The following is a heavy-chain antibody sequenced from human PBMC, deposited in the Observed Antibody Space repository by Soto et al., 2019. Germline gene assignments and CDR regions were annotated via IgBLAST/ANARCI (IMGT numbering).Heavy chain of an antibody. CDR2: IKSKTDGGTT. J-gene: IGHJ4*02. D-gene: IGHD1-26*01. CDR1: GFTFSNAW. V-gene: IGHV3-15*07. CDR3: TTDTDSGSYYEGIDY. Sequence: GGSLRLSCAASGFTFSNAWMNWVRQAPGKGLEWVGRIKSKTDGGTTDYAAPVKGRFTISRDDSKNTLYLQMNSLKTEDTAVYYCTTDTDSGSYYEGIDYWGQGTLVTVSS.